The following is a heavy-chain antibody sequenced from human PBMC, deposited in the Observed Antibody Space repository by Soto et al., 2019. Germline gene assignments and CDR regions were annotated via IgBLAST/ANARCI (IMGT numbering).Heavy chain of an antibody. CDR2: INPNSGDT. J-gene: IGHJ4*02. V-gene: IGHV1-2*02. Sequence: ASVKVSCKASGYIFTGYYMHWVRQAPGQGLEWMGWINPNSGDTKYAQKFQGRVIMTRDTSISTASVELSSLTSDDTAVYYCARASEASSWYIYHFDNWGLGTLVTVSS. CDR3: ARASEASSWYIYHFDN. D-gene: IGHD6-13*01. CDR1: GYIFTGYY.